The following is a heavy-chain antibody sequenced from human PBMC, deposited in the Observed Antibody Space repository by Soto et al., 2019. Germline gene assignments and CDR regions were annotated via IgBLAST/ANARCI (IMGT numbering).Heavy chain of an antibody. V-gene: IGHV3-23*01. Sequence: PGGSLRLSCAASGFTFSSYAMSWVRQAPGKGLEWVSAISGSGGSTYYADSVKGRFTISRDNSKNTLYLQMNSLRAEDTAVYYCAKVAGYCSGGSCLNFDYWGQGTLVTAPQ. CDR1: GFTFSSYA. D-gene: IGHD2-15*01. CDR3: AKVAGYCSGGSCLNFDY. J-gene: IGHJ4*02. CDR2: ISGSGGST.